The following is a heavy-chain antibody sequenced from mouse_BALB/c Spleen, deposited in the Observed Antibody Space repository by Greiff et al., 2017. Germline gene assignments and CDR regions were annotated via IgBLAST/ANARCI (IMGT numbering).Heavy chain of an antibody. J-gene: IGHJ3*01. V-gene: IGHV2-6-7*01. CDR2: IWGDGST. CDR3: ARTAYYGNYGFAY. Sequence: VNVVESGPGLVAPSQSLSITCTVSGFSLTGYGVNWVRQPPGKGLEWLGMIWGDGSTDYNSALKSRLSISKDNSKSQVFLKMNSLQTDDTARYYCARTAYYGNYGFAYWGQGTLVTVSA. D-gene: IGHD2-10*01. CDR1: GFSLTGYG.